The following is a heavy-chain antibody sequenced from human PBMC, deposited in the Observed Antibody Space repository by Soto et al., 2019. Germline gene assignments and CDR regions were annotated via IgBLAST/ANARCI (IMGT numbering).Heavy chain of an antibody. CDR3: ARGSDRFNWNDPWDY. CDR1: GYTFSSFS. J-gene: IGHJ4*02. D-gene: IGHD1-20*01. Sequence: QVQLVQSGAEVKKPGASVKVSCKASGYTFSSFSISWVRQAPGQGLEWLGWITSYNSQTRYAQKLQGRATLTTDTSTNTAYMELRSLKFDDTAVYYCARGSDRFNWNDPWDYWGQGTLVTLSS. V-gene: IGHV1-18*01. CDR2: ITSYNSQT.